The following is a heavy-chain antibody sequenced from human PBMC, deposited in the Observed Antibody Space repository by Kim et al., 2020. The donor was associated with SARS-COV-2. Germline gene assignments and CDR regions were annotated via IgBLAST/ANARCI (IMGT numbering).Heavy chain of an antibody. Sequence: GGSLRLSCVASEFTFSTYGMSWVRQAPGKGLEWVSAISGSGGNTYYSDSVKGRFTISRENSKNTLYLQMNSLRAEDTAVYYCAKPGRGNGDYWYFDLWGR. V-gene: IGHV3-23*01. CDR1: EFTFSTYG. CDR2: ISGSGGNT. D-gene: IGHD4-17*01. J-gene: IGHJ2*01. CDR3: AKPGRGNGDYWYFDL.